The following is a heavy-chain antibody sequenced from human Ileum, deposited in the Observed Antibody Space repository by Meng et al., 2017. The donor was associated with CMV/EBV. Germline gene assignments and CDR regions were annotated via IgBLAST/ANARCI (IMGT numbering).Heavy chain of an antibody. CDR1: GFTFRSYW. CDR3: AREAQYGTSSSRFDY. J-gene: IGHJ4*02. CDR2: IDSDGSST. Sequence: GESLKISCAASGFTFRSYWMHWVRQAPGKGLVWVSDIDSDGSSTTYADSVKGRFTISRDNAKNTLYLQLSGLRADDTAVYYCAREAQYGTSSSRFDYWGQGTLVTVSS. D-gene: IGHD6-6*01. V-gene: IGHV3-74*01.